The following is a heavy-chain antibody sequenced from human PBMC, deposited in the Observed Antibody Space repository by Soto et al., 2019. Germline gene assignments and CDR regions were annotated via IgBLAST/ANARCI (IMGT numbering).Heavy chain of an antibody. V-gene: IGHV5-10-1*01. CDR1: GYSFTSYW. Sequence: PGESLKISFKGSGYSFTSYWMSRVRQMPGKGLEWMGRIDPSEPYTNYSPSFQGNVTIPADKSIRTAYLQWSSLKGSGTAMYYCARLRQLVHSVYDYYSGMHVWGQGTTVTGSS. J-gene: IGHJ6*02. CDR3: ARLRQLVHSVYDYYSGMHV. CDR2: IDPSEPYT. D-gene: IGHD6-6*01.